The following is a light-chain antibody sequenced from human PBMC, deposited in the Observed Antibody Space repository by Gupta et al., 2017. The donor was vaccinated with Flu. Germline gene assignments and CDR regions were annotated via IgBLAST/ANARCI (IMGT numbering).Light chain of an antibody. Sequence: QSALTQPASVSGSPGQSIAISCTGTSPDIGSHKYVSWYQQHPGKAPQLLIYDVTKRPSGVSTRFSGSKSGDTASLTISGLQAEDEADYYCSSCTSSTTLVFGGGTRLTVL. CDR1: SPDIGSHKY. CDR2: DVT. CDR3: SSCTSSTTLV. J-gene: IGLJ2*01. V-gene: IGLV2-14*01.